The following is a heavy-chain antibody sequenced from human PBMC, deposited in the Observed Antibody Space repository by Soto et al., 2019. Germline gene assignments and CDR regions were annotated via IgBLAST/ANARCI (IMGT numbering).Heavy chain of an antibody. CDR2: IYYSGST. D-gene: IGHD1-26*01. V-gene: IGHV4-39*01. J-gene: IGHJ4*02. Sequence: SETLSLTCTVSGGSISSSSYYWGWIRQPPGKGLEWIGSIYYSGSTYYNPSLKSRVTISVDTSKNQFSLKLSSVTAADTAVYYCASPRHGSGSYYHFDYWGQGTLVTVSS. CDR3: ASPRHGSGSYYHFDY. CDR1: GGSISSSSYY.